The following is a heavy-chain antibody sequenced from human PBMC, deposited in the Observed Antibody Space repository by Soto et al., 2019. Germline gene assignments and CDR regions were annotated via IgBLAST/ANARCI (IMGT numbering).Heavy chain of an antibody. CDR3: ARVVFWSDYSYYYGMDV. D-gene: IGHD3-3*01. CDR2: IYPGDSDT. J-gene: IGHJ6*02. Sequence: GESLKISCKGSGYSFTSYWIGWVRQMPGKGLEWMGIIYPGDSDTRYSPSFQGQVTISADKSISTAYLQWSSLKASDTAMYYCARVVFWSDYSYYYGMDVWGQGTTVTVSS. V-gene: IGHV5-51*01. CDR1: GYSFTSYW.